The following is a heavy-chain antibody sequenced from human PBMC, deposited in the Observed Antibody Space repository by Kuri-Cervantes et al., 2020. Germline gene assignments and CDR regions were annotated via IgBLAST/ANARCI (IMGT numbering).Heavy chain of an antibody. CDR3: ASRSDTVADLRGEGGFDQ. J-gene: IGHJ4*02. CDR1: GYSFSSYG. CDR2: ISTYNDDR. V-gene: IGHV1-18*01. Sequence: ASVKVSCKPSGYSFSSYGIYWVRPAPGQGLEWMGWISTYNDDRTYAQKIQGRVTMTTDTSTSTAYMELRSLTSDDTAVYYCASRSDTVADLRGEGGFDQWGQGTLVTVSS. D-gene: IGHD3-10*01.